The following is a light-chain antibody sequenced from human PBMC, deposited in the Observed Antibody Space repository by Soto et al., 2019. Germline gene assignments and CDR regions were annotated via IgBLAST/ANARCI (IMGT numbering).Light chain of an antibody. CDR3: QQLKSNLIT. J-gene: IGKJ5*01. Sequence: DIQMTQSPSSVSASVGDRVTITCRASQGIRNELSWYQQKPGKAPKLLIYAASTLQSGVPSRFSGSGSGTEFTLTISSLQPEDFATYYCQQLKSNLITFGQGTRLEIK. V-gene: IGKV1-17*01. CDR1: QGIRNE. CDR2: AAS.